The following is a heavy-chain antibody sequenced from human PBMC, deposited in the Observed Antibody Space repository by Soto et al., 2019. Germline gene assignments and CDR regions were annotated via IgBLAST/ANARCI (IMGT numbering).Heavy chain of an antibody. CDR2: IFPSDSQI. V-gene: IGHV5-51*01. CDR1: GYSFSNFW. D-gene: IGHD6-25*01. Sequence: VEALKISGKGSGYSFSNFWIGWVRQMPGRGLEWMGIIFPSDSQIKYSPSFQGHVTFSADTSISTAYLQWSSLKASDTAMYYCARLSRGRAKLFDYWGEGTLVTVSS. CDR3: ARLSRGRAKLFDY. J-gene: IGHJ4*02.